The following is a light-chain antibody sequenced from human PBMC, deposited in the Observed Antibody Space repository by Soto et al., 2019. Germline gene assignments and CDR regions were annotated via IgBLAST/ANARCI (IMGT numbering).Light chain of an antibody. J-gene: IGKJ1*01. CDR2: GAS. CDR3: QHYGSPGT. CDR1: QSVSNNY. V-gene: IGKV3-20*01. Sequence: IEFTKPPGTLSLSPGARATLSCRASQSVSNNYLAWYQQKPGQARRLLIYGASNRATGIPDRFSGSASGKLSTLTISRMAPEVVALYYCQHYGSPGTFGQGTKVEIK.